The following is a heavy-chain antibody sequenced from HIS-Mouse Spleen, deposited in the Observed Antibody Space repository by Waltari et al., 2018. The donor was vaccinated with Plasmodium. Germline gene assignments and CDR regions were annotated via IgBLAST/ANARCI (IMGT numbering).Heavy chain of an antibody. D-gene: IGHD7-27*01. CDR2: ISGSGCST. CDR1: ECPFRRYP. J-gene: IGHJ4*02. V-gene: IGHV3-23*01. Sequence: EVQLLASGGGLVQPGGSLRLSCAGSECPFRRYPIGWVRQAPGKWRELVSAISGSGCSTYYADSVKGRFTISRDNSKNTLYLQMNSLRAEDTAVYYCAKSSKGTGDLWDYWGQGTLVTVSS. CDR3: AKSSKGTGDLWDY.